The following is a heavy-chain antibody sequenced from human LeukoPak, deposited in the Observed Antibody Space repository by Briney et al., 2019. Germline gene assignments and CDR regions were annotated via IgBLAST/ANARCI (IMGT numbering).Heavy chain of an antibody. CDR3: SRVGSSGWPNYFDS. J-gene: IGHJ4*02. Sequence: PGGSLILSCAASGFTFSSYDMHWVRQATGKGLEWVSVIGTSGDTYCAGSVKGRFTISRENAKNSLYLQMNSLTAGDTAVYFCSRVGSSGWPNYFDSWGQGTLVTVSS. D-gene: IGHD6-19*01. CDR2: IGTSGDT. V-gene: IGHV3-13*04. CDR1: GFTFSSYD.